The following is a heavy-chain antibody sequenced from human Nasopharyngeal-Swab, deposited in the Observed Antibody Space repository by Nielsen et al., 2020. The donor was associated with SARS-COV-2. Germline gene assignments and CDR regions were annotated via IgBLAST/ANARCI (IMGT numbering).Heavy chain of an antibody. J-gene: IGHJ6*03. V-gene: IGHV3-7*01. CDR2: IKQDESEK. D-gene: IGHD2-15*01. Sequence: WIRQPPGKGLEWVANIKQDESEKYYVDSVKGRFTVSRDNAKKSLYLQMNSLRAEDTAVYYCASGGGIGCSGGSCYSSLWYYYYMDVWGKGTMVTVSS. CDR3: ASGGGIGCSGGSCYSSLWYYYYMDV.